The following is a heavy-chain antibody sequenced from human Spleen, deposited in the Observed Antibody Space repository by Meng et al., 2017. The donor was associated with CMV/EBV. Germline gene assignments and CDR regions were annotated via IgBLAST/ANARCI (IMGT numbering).Heavy chain of an antibody. CDR3: ARIKGNDFWSGSHYYYGMDV. J-gene: IGHJ6*02. D-gene: IGHD3-3*01. CDR2: MNPNSGNT. Sequence: ASVKVSCKASGYTFTSYDINWVRQATGQGLEWMGWMNPNSGNTGYAQKFQGRVTITRNTSISTAYMELSSLRSEDTAVYYCARIKGNDFWSGSHYYYGMDVWGQGTMVTVSS. V-gene: IGHV1-8*03. CDR1: GYTFTSYD.